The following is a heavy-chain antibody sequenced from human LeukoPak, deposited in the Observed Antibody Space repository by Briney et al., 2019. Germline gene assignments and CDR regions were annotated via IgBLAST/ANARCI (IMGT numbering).Heavy chain of an antibody. Sequence: SEPLSLTCTVSGGSISSSSYYWGWIRQPPGKGLEWIESIYYSGSTYYNPSLKSRVTISVDTSKNQFSLKLSSVTAADTAVYYCARDQPIGDYTTPLDYWGQGTLVTVSS. CDR1: GGSISSSSYY. D-gene: IGHD4-11*01. CDR2: IYYSGST. CDR3: ARDQPIGDYTTPLDY. J-gene: IGHJ4*02. V-gene: IGHV4-39*07.